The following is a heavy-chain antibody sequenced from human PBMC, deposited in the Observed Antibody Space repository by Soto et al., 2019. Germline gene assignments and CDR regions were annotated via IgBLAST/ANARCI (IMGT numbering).Heavy chain of an antibody. Sequence: PGGSLRLSCAASGFTFSSYGMHWVRQAPGKGLEWVAVIWYDGSNKYYADSVKGRFTISRDNSKNTLYLQMNSLRAEDTAVYYCARDLGCISTSCYVYYYYGMDVWGQVTTVTVSS. V-gene: IGHV3-33*01. CDR3: ARDLGCISTSCYVYYYYGMDV. CDR2: IWYDGSNK. CDR1: GFTFSSYG. J-gene: IGHJ6*02. D-gene: IGHD2-2*01.